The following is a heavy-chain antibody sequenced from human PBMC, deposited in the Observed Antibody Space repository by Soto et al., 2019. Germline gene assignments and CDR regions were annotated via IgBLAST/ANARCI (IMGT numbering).Heavy chain of an antibody. CDR3: ARDKAAYIAVAGYYFDY. J-gene: IGHJ4*02. CDR1: GFTFSSYI. CDR2: ISSSSSYI. V-gene: IGHV3-21*01. Sequence: FLRLSCAASGFTFSSYIMNWVRQAPGKGLEWVSSISSSSSYIYYADSVKGRFTISRDNAKNSLYLQMNSLRAEDTAVYYCARDKAAYIAVAGYYFDYWGQGTLVTVSS. D-gene: IGHD6-19*01.